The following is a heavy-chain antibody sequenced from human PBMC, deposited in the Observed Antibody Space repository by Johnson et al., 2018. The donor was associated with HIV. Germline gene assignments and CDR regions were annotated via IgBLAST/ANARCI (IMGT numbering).Heavy chain of an antibody. CDR2: IKQDGSET. V-gene: IGHV3-7*05. J-gene: IGHJ3*02. CDR3: GFDI. Sequence: VQLVESGGGLVQPGGSLRLSCAGSGFTFSDYWMKWVRQAPGKGLEWVAKIKQDGSETYYVDSVKGRFTISRDNAKNLLFLQMNSLRAEDTAVYYCGFDIWCQGTMVTVSS. CDR1: GFTFSDYW.